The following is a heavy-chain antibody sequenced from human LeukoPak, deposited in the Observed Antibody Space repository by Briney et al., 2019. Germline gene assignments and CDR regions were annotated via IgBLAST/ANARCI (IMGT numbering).Heavy chain of an antibody. Sequence: ASVKVSCKASGGTFSSYAISWVRQAPGQGLEWMGIINPSGGSTSYAQKFQGRVTMTRDTSTSTVYMELSSLRSEDTAVYYCARWIMGPAYYFDYWGQGTLVTVSS. CDR1: GGTFSSYA. J-gene: IGHJ4*02. V-gene: IGHV1-46*01. CDR3: ARWIMGPAYYFDY. D-gene: IGHD2-2*03. CDR2: INPSGGST.